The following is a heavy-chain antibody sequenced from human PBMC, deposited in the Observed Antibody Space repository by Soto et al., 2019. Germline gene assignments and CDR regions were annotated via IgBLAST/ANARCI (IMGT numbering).Heavy chain of an antibody. CDR2: IYPGDSDT. CDR1: GYSFTSYW. CDR3: ARQYCGVDCYLDKNWFDP. J-gene: IGHJ5*02. Sequence: PSESLKISCKGSGYSFTSYWIGWVRQMPGKGLEWMGIIYPGDSDTRYSPSFQGQVTISADKSISTAYLQWRSLKASNTPTYYCARQYCGVDCYLDKNWFDPWGQGTLVTSPQ. V-gene: IGHV5-51*01. D-gene: IGHD2-21*02.